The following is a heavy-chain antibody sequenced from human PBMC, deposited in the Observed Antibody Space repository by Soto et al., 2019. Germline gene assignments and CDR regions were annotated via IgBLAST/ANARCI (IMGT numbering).Heavy chain of an antibody. V-gene: IGHV4-31*03. CDR2: IYYSGST. J-gene: IGHJ6*02. D-gene: IGHD5-12*01. CDR3: AASCVACGGFNYYGMDV. CDR1: GGSISSGGYY. Sequence: QVQLQESGPGLVKPSQTLSLTCTVSGGSISSGGYYWSWIRQHPGKGLEWIGYIYYSGSTYYNPSLKRRVTISVDTYKNQFSLKLSAVTAADTAVYYCAASCVACGGFNYYGMDVWGQGTTVTVSS.